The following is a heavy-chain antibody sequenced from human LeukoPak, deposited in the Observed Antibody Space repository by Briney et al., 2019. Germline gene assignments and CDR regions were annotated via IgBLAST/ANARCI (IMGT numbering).Heavy chain of an antibody. CDR2: MNPNSGNT. Sequence: ASVKVSCKASGYTFTSYDINWVRQATGQALEWMGWMNPNSGNTGYAQKFQGRVTITRNTSISPANMELSSLASEDTPVYYCVRGSSLNPWRQGTLVSVS. CDR3: VRGSSLNP. V-gene: IGHV1-8*03. CDR1: GYTFTSYD. J-gene: IGHJ5*02.